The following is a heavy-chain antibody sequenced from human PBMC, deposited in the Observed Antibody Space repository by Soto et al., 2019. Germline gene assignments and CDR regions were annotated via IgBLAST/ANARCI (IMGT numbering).Heavy chain of an antibody. D-gene: IGHD2-15*01. Sequence: QVQLVQSGAEVKKPGSSVKVSCKASGGTFSSYAINWMRQAPGQGLEWMGGIIPMFGTTKYPQKFQGRVTIIEDESKRTAYIALGSLRSEDTAMYYCVRGGLVVPASQFGCFDPWGQGNLVTFSA. CDR3: VRGGLVVPASQFGCFDP. V-gene: IGHV1-69*01. CDR1: GGTFSSYA. J-gene: IGHJ5*02. CDR2: IIPMFGTT.